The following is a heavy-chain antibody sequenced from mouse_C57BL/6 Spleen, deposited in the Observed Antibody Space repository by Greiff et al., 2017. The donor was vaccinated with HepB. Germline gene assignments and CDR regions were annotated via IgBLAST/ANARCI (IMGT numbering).Heavy chain of an antibody. D-gene: IGHD1-1*01. J-gene: IGHJ1*03. CDR3: ERHEGDCYGSSLYFDV. Sequence: QVQLQQSGAELVKPGASVKLSCKASGYTFTEYTIHWVKQRSGQGLEWIGWFYPGSGSIKYNEKFKDKATLTADKSSSTAYMELSSLTTEDSAVYFCERHEGDCYGSSLYFDVWGTGTTVTVSS. CDR1: GYTFTEYT. CDR2: FYPGSGSI. V-gene: IGHV1-62-2*01.